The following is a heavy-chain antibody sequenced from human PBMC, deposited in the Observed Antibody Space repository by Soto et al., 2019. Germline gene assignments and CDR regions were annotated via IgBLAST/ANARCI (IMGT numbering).Heavy chain of an antibody. Sequence: SVKVSGKASGSTFSSYAISCVRQAPGQGLEWMGGIIPIFGTANYAQKFQGRVTITADESTSTAYMELSSLRSEDMAVYYCARGPEADYGDYGWFDPWGQGTLVTVSS. CDR2: IIPIFGTA. V-gene: IGHV1-69*13. J-gene: IGHJ5*02. CDR1: GSTFSSYA. CDR3: ARGPEADYGDYGWFDP. D-gene: IGHD4-17*01.